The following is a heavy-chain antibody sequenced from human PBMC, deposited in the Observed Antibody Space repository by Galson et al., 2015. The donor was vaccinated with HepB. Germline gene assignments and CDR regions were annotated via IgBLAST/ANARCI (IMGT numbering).Heavy chain of an antibody. CDR1: GFTFSSYS. CDR2: ISSSSSTI. V-gene: IGHV3-48*01. J-gene: IGHJ4*02. CDR3: ARSSGDYVYDNKHFDY. Sequence: SLRLSCAASGFTFSSYSMNWVRQAPGKGLEWVSYISSSSSTIYYADSVKGRFTISRDYAKNSLYLQMNSLRAEDTAVYYCARSSGDYVYDNKHFDYWGQGTLVTVSS. D-gene: IGHD4-17*01.